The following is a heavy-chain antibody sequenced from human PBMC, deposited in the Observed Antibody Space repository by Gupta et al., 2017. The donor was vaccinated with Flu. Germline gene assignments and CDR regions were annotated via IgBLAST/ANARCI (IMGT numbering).Heavy chain of an antibody. D-gene: IGHD3-16*01. Sequence: QVPGKGLEWVSGISWNSDNIGHADSVKGRFTISRDNAKNSLYLQMDSLRPEDTALYYCAKDLRGPYYYYYMDVWGKGTMVTVSS. CDR3: AKDLRGPYYYYYMDV. V-gene: IGHV3-9*01. J-gene: IGHJ6*03. CDR2: ISWNSDNI.